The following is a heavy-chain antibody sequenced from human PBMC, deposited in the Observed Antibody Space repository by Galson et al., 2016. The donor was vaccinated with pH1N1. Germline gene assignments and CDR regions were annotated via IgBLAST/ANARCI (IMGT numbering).Heavy chain of an antibody. CDR1: GMTSRSNW. V-gene: IGHV3-74*01. D-gene: IGHD6-19*01. CDR3: ARGGEVAGISTSYS. Sequence: SLRLSCAVSGMTSRSNWMHWFRLAPGRGLVWVSRINSDGSSTSYADSVKGRFTISRDNAKNTLYLQMDSLRAEDTAVYYCARGGEVAGISTSYSWGQGTLVSVSS. J-gene: IGHJ4*02. CDR2: INSDGSST.